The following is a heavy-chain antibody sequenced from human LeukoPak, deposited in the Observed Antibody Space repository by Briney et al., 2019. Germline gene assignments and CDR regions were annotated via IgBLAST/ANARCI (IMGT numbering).Heavy chain of an antibody. CDR2: IYTSGST. V-gene: IGHV4-4*07. CDR1: GGSISGYY. D-gene: IGHD3-10*01. J-gene: IGHJ2*01. Sequence: PSETLSLTCTVSGGSISGYYWSWIRQPAGKGLEGIGRIYTSGSTNYNPSLKSRVSLSLDTSKNQFSLRLSSVTAADTALYYCARDPANYYGSGDWYFDLWGRGTLVTVSS. CDR3: ARDPANYYGSGDWYFDL.